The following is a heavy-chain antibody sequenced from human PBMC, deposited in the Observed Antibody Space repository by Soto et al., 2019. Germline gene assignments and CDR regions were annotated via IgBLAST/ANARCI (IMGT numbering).Heavy chain of an antibody. Sequence: EVQLLESGGGLEQPGGSLTLSCAASGFTFLNYAMTWVRQAPGQGLEWVSSSGGTGAPTKYADSVKGRFTISRDNSKNTVYLLLSSLRPEDTDVDYCGRDPNGNHIGAFEMWGQGTVVTVSS. CDR1: GFTFLNYA. V-gene: IGHV3-23*01. D-gene: IGHD2-8*01. CDR2: SGGTGAPT. J-gene: IGHJ3*02. CDR3: GRDPNGNHIGAFEM.